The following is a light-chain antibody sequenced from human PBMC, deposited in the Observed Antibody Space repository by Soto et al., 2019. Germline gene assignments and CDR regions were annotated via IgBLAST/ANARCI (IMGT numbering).Light chain of an antibody. CDR3: QQYGSSTPWT. V-gene: IGKV3-20*01. CDR2: GAS. Sequence: EIVLTQSPGTLSLSPGERATLSCRASQSVSSSYLAWYQQKPGQAPRLLIYGASSRATGIPDRFSGSGSGTDVTLTISRLEPEDCAVGYCQQYGSSTPWTFGQGTKVEIK. J-gene: IGKJ1*01. CDR1: QSVSSSY.